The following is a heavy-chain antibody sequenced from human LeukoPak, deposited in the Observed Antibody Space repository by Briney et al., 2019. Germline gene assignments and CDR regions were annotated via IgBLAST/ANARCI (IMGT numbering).Heavy chain of an antibody. V-gene: IGHV3-11*01. Sequence: PGGSLRLSCAASGFTFSDHYMAWIRQAPGKGLEWISYIRGSGTDINYADSVKGRFTISRDNAKNSLSLQMNSLRVEDTAVYYCVTDGQIRLAGYWGQRTLVTVSS. CDR1: GFTFSDHY. CDR3: VTDGQIRLAGY. J-gene: IGHJ4*02. D-gene: IGHD3-22*01. CDR2: IRGSGTDI.